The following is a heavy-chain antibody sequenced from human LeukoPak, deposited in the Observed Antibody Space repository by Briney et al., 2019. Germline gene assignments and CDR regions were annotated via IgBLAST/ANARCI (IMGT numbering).Heavy chain of an antibody. CDR1: GGSISSGSYY. CDR3: ARGGITMVRGGNWFDP. J-gene: IGHJ5*02. D-gene: IGHD3-10*01. V-gene: IGHV4-61*02. Sequence: SETLSVTCTVSGGSISSGSYYWSWIRQPAGKGLEWMGRIYTSGSTNYNPSLKSRVTISVDTSKNQFSLKLSSVTAADTAVYYCARGGITMVRGGNWFDPWGQGTLVTVSS. CDR2: IYTSGST.